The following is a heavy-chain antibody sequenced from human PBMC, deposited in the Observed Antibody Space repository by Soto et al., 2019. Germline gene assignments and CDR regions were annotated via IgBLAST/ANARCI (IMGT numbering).Heavy chain of an antibody. J-gene: IGHJ3*01. Sequence: PGGSLRLSCAAFGFTISGKKYVAWVRQAPGKGLEWVSALYDLDGSFYAASVKGRFTTSSDSXKATVYLQMNDLRPDDTAVYYCATWHEREHAYDVWGQGTTVTVSS. CDR2: LYDLDGS. CDR1: GFTISGKKY. CDR3: ATWHEREHAYDV. V-gene: IGHV3-53*01. D-gene: IGHD1-1*01.